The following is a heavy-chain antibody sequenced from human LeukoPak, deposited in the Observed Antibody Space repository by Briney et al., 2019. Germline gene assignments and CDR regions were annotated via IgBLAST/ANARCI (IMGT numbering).Heavy chain of an antibody. CDR2: IYYSGST. CDR1: GGSISSYY. Sequence: SETLSLTCTVSGGSISSYYWSWIRQPPGKGLEWLGYIYYSGSTNYNPSLKSRVTISVDTSKNQFSLKLSSVTAADTAVYYCARGDYYDSSGYYLPLDYWGQGTLVTVSS. D-gene: IGHD3-22*01. V-gene: IGHV4-59*01. J-gene: IGHJ4*02. CDR3: ARGDYYDSSGYYLPLDY.